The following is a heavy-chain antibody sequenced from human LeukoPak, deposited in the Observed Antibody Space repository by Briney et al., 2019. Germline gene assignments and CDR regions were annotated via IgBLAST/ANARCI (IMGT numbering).Heavy chain of an antibody. CDR1: GFTVSSNY. CDR2: IYSGGST. D-gene: IGHD4-17*01. J-gene: IGHJ2*01. Sequence: GGSLRLSCAASGFTVSSNYMSWVRQAPGKGLEWVSVIYSGGSTYYADPVKGRFTISRDNSKNTLYLQMNSLRAEDTAVYYCARDRPSTVSTWYFDLWGRGTLVTVSS. V-gene: IGHV3-66*01. CDR3: ARDRPSTVSTWYFDL.